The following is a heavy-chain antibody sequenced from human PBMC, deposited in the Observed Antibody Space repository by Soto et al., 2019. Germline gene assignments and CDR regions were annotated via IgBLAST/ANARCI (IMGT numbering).Heavy chain of an antibody. V-gene: IGHV3-30*04. D-gene: IGHD2-15*01. Sequence: QVQLVESGGGVVQPGTSLRLSCAASGLTFSTSIIHWVRQAPGKGLEWVAVMSDNGITQFYADSVRGRFTASRDNSKATTYLQMNSLRAEDTALYYCARRYCRSEGCGGNDGFDDWGQGTMVTVSS. J-gene: IGHJ3*01. CDR3: ARRYCRSEGCGGNDGFDD. CDR1: GLTFSTSI. CDR2: MSDNGITQ.